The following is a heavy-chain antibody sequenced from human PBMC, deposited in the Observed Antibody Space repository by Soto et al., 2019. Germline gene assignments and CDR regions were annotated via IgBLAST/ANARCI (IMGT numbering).Heavy chain of an antibody. Sequence: QVQLVQSGAEVKKPGASVKVSCKASGYTFTGYYMHWVRQAPGQGLEWMGWINPNSGGTNSAQKFQGRVTMTRDTSSSTAYRELSRLRSDDTAVYYCARDIIEKGQQPGSWGQGTLVTVSS. CDR1: GYTFTGYY. D-gene: IGHD6-13*01. J-gene: IGHJ4*02. CDR3: ARDIIEKGQQPGS. CDR2: INPNSGGT. V-gene: IGHV1-2*02.